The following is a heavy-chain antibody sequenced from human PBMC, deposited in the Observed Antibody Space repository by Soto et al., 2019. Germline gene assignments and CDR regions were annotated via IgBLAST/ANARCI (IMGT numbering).Heavy chain of an antibody. V-gene: IGHV1-8*01. J-gene: IGHJ2*01. CDR3: ARGRRYCTNGVRYRYFDL. CDR2: MNPNSGNT. Sequence: QVQLVQSGAEVKKPGASVKVSCKASGYTFTSYDINWVRQATGQGLEWMGWMNPNSGNTGYAQKSQGRVTMTRNTSISTAYMELSSLRSEDTAVYYCARGRRYCTNGVRYRYFDLWGRGTLVTVSS. D-gene: IGHD2-8*01. CDR1: GYTFTSYD.